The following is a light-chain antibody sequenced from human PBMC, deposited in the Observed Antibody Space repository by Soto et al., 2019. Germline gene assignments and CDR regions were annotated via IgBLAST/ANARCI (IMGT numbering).Light chain of an antibody. CDR2: GAS. CDR1: QSVSSSY. V-gene: IGKV3-20*01. J-gene: IGKJ3*01. CDR3: QQYGSSLFT. Sequence: EIVLTQSPGTLSLSPGERATLSCRASQSVSSSYLAWYQQKPGQAPRLLIYGASSRATGIPDRFSGSGSGTAFTLTISRLEPEDFAVYYCQQYGSSLFTFGPGTKVYIK.